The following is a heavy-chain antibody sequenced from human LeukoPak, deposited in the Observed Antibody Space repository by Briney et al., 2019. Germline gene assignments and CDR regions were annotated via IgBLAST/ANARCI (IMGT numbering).Heavy chain of an antibody. CDR3: ARGGSSRRITIFGVVIPYYFDY. J-gene: IGHJ4*02. V-gene: IGHV1-8*01. CDR2: MKPSSGNT. D-gene: IGHD3-3*01. Sequence: ASVKVSCKASGYTFTSYDINWVRQATGQGLEWMGWMKPSSGNTGYAQKFQGRVTMTRNTSISTAYMELSSLRSEDTAVYYCARGGSSRRITIFGVVIPYYFDYWGQGTLVTVSS. CDR1: GYTFTSYD.